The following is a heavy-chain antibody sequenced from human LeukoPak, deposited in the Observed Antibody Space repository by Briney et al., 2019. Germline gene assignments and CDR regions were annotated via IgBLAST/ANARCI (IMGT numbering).Heavy chain of an antibody. CDR3: AKGGVKQQLGTSDYYYYYMDV. Sequence: GGSLRLSCAASGFTFSSYAMSWVRQAPGKGLEWVSAISGSGGSTYYADSVKGQFTISRDNSKNTLYLQMNSLRAEDTAVYYCAKGGVKQQLGTSDYYYYYMDVWGKGTTVTVSS. D-gene: IGHD6-13*01. J-gene: IGHJ6*03. CDR1: GFTFSSYA. V-gene: IGHV3-23*01. CDR2: ISGSGGST.